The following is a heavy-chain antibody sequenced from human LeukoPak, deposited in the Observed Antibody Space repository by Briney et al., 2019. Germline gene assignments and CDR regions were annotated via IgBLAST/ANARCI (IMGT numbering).Heavy chain of an antibody. CDR1: GFTFSSYW. J-gene: IGHJ4*02. Sequence: GGALRLSCAASGFTFSSYWMHWVRQAPGEGLVWVSRINTDGSSTIYADSVKGRFTMSRDNAKNTLYLQMNSLRAEDTAVYYCARDSAAHFDHWGQGTLVTVSS. D-gene: IGHD2-15*01. V-gene: IGHV3-74*01. CDR2: INTDGSST. CDR3: ARDSAAHFDH.